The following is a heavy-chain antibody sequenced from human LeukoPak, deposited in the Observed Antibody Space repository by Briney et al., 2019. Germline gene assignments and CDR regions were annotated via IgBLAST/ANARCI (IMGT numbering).Heavy chain of an antibody. J-gene: IGHJ2*01. V-gene: IGHV4-34*01. CDR1: GGSFSGYY. CDR3: ARGRGLGMIVVVITTYWYFDL. CDR2: INHSGST. Sequence: SETLSLTCAVYGGSFSGYYWSWIRQPPGKGLEWIGEINHSGSTNYTPSLKSRVTISVDTSKNQFSLKLSSVTAADTAVYYCARGRGLGMIVVVITTYWYFDLWGRGTLVTVSS. D-gene: IGHD3-22*01.